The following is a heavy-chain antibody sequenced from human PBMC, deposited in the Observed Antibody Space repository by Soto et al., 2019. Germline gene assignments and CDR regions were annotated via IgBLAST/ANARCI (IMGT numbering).Heavy chain of an antibody. D-gene: IGHD5-18*01. CDR3: ARGRYSYGLMSYYYGMDV. CDR2: IIPIFGTA. CDR1: GGTFSSYA. J-gene: IGHJ6*02. Sequence: SVKVSCKASGGTFSSYAISWVRQAPGQGLEWMGGIIPIFGTANYAQKFQGRVTITADESTSTAYMELSSLRSEDTAVYYCARGRYSYGLMSYYYGMDVWGQGTTVTVSS. V-gene: IGHV1-69*13.